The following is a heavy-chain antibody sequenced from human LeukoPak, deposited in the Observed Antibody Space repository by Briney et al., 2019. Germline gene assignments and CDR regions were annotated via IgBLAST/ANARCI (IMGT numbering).Heavy chain of an antibody. CDR3: ARSYDILTGYYSVGY. J-gene: IGHJ4*02. CDR2: IRSSSNII. D-gene: IGHD3-9*01. V-gene: IGHV3-48*04. CDR1: GFTFSSYS. Sequence: GGSLRLSCAASGFTFSSYSMNWVRQAPGKGLEWVSYIRSSSNIIYYADSVKGRFTISRDNTKNSLYLQMNSLRAEDTAVYYCARSYDILTGYYSVGYWGQGTLVTVSS.